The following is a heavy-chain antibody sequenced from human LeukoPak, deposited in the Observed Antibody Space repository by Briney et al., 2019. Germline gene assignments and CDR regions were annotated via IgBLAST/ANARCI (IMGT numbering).Heavy chain of an antibody. J-gene: IGHJ5*02. D-gene: IGHD2-2*01. CDR3: AKDPFRYCSSTSCRNWFDP. V-gene: IGHV3-21*01. Sequence: GGSLRLSCAASGFTFSSYNMNWVRQAPGKGLEWVSSISSSSNYIYYADSVKGRFTISRDNAKNSLYLQMNSLRAEDTAVYYCAKDPFRYCSSTSCRNWFDPWGQGTLVTVSS. CDR2: ISSSSNYI. CDR1: GFTFSSYN.